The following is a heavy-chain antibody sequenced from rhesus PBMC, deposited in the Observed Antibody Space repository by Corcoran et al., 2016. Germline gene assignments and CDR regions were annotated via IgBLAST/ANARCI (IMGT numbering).Heavy chain of an antibody. CDR1: GYSISSGYD. V-gene: IGHV3-59*01. D-gene: IGHD2-21*01. J-gene: IGHJ4*01. CDR2: ISNVGGST. CDR3: ARAVCTGSGCYGDH. Sequence: VQLQESGPGVVKPSETLSLTCAVSGYSISSGYDWSWIRQPPGKGLEWVSRISNVGGSTWYEDSVKGRFTISRENAKNTLYLQMDSLRAEDTALYYCARAVCTGSGCYGDHWGQGVLVTVSS.